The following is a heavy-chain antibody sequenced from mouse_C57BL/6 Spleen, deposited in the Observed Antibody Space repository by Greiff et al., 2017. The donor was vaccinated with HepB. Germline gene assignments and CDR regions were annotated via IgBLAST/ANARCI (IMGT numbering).Heavy chain of an antibody. CDR3: ASGVKGAMDY. J-gene: IGHJ4*01. CDR2: IWGVGST. CDR1: GFSLTSYG. V-gene: IGHV2-6*01. D-gene: IGHD2-2*01. Sequence: QVQLQQSGPGLVAPSQSLSITCTVSGFSLTSYGVDWVRQSPGKGLEWLGVIWGVGSTNYNSALKSRLSISKDNSKSQVFLKMNSLQTDDTAMYYCASGVKGAMDYWGQGTSVTVSS.